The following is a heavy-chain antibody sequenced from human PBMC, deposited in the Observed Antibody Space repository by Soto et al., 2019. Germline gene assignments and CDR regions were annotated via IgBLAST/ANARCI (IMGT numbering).Heavy chain of an antibody. Sequence: ASLKGSCKASGYSFTGNSMHWVRQAPGQGLEWMGWINPNNGGTNYAQRFQGWVTMTTDTSVSTAYMELRSLRSDDTAVYYCARDLTYCKRTSCYDYYFDYSGQGTLDIVSS. D-gene: IGHD2-2*01. CDR2: INPNNGGT. CDR1: GYSFTGNS. CDR3: ARDLTYCKRTSCYDYYFDY. J-gene: IGHJ4*02. V-gene: IGHV1-2*04.